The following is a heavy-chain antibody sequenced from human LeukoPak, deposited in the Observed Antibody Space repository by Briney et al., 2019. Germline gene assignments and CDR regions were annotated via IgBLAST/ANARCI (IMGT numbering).Heavy chain of an antibody. CDR3: ARENYYDSMQLDH. CDR1: GFTVSSNY. V-gene: IGHV3-53*01. D-gene: IGHD3-22*01. Sequence: PGGSLRLSCAASGFTVSSNYMSWVRQAPGKGLEWVSVIYSGGSTYYADSVKGRFTISRDNSKNTLYLQMNSLRAEDTAVYYCARENYYDSMQLDHWGQGTLVTVSS. J-gene: IGHJ4*02. CDR2: IYSGGST.